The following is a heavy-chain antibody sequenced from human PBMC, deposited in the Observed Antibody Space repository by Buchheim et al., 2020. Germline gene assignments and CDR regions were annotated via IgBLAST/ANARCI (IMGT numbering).Heavy chain of an antibody. Sequence: EVQLVESGGGLVQPGGSLRLSCAASGFTFSSFNFNWVRQAAGKGLEWLSFISSGSSTIYYADSVRGRFTISRDDDKNSLYLQMNSLRVEDTAVYYCARDQGVRPYWGQGTL. D-gene: IGHD2-8*01. V-gene: IGHV3-48*01. CDR2: ISSGSSTI. CDR3: ARDQGVRPY. J-gene: IGHJ4*02. CDR1: GFTFSSFN.